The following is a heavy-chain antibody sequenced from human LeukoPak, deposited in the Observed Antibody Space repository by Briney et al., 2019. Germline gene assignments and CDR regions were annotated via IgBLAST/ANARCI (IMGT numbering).Heavy chain of an antibody. Sequence: GGSLRLSCAASGFAFSTYSMSWVRQAPGKGLGWVSAITNSGGSTYYADSVKGRFTISRDNSRNTLYLQMNSLRAEDTAVYYCATGVSRGQYYYDSSGSGGQGTLVTVSS. CDR2: ITNSGGST. J-gene: IGHJ4*02. V-gene: IGHV3-23*01. D-gene: IGHD3-22*01. CDR1: GFAFSTYS. CDR3: ATGVSRGQYYYDSSGS.